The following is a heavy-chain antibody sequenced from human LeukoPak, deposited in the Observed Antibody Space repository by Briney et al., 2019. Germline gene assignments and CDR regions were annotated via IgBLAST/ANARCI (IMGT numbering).Heavy chain of an antibody. CDR1: GYTFTSYG. J-gene: IGHJ4*02. Sequence: ASVKVSCKASGYTFTSYGISWVRQAPGQGLEWMGWISAYNGNTNYAQKLQGRVTMTTDTSTSTACMELRSLRSDDTAVYYCARDRVPNYYDSSGYPLDYWGQGTLVTVSS. CDR3: ARDRVPNYYDSSGYPLDY. D-gene: IGHD3-22*01. CDR2: ISAYNGNT. V-gene: IGHV1-18*01.